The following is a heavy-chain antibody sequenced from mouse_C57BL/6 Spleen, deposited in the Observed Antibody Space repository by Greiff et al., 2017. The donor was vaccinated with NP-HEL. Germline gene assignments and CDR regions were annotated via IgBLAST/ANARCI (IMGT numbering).Heavy chain of an antibody. CDR2: IYPGDGDT. CDR1: GYAFSSSW. Sequence: QVQLKQSGPELVKPGASVKISCKASGYAFSSSWMNWVKQRPGKGLEWIGRIYPGDGDTNYNGKFKGKATLTADKSSSTAYMQLSSLTSEDSAVYFCAIIYDGYSDYWGQGTTLTVSS. J-gene: IGHJ2*01. D-gene: IGHD2-3*01. CDR3: AIIYDGYSDY. V-gene: IGHV1-82*01.